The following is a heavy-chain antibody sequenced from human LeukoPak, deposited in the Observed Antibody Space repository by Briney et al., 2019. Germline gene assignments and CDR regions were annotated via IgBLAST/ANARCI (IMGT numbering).Heavy chain of an antibody. Sequence: GGSLRLSCAASGFTFSNYWMHWVRQAPGKGLVWVSRLSSDGSSTNCADSVKGRFTISRDNAKNTLHLQMNSLRAEDTAVYYCARAGYSSGWYYFDNWGQGILVTVSS. J-gene: IGHJ4*02. CDR3: ARAGYSSGWYYFDN. D-gene: IGHD6-19*01. V-gene: IGHV3-74*01. CDR2: LSSDGSST. CDR1: GFTFSNYW.